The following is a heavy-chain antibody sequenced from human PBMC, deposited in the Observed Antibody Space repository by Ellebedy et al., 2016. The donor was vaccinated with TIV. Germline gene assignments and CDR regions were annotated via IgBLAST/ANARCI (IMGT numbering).Heavy chain of an antibody. D-gene: IGHD5-18*01. CDR3: ARDSIPTWDTAMVTYFDY. Sequence: AASVKVSCKASGYTFTSYAMHWVRQAPGQRLEWMGIINPSGGSTSYAQKLQGRVTMTRDTSTSTVYMELSSLRSEDTAVYYCARDSIPTWDTAMVTYFDYWGQGTLVTVSS. V-gene: IGHV1-46*04. J-gene: IGHJ4*02. CDR2: INPSGGST. CDR1: GYTFTSYA.